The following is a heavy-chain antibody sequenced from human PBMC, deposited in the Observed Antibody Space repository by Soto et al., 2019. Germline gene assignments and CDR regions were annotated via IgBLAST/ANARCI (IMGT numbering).Heavy chain of an antibody. V-gene: IGHV3-66*01. CDR2: LYSGGST. CDR3: AVAPRGERLLDFDY. J-gene: IGHJ4*02. Sequence: EVQLVESGGGLVQPGGSLRLSCVASGFTVSSKYMSWVRQAPGKGLEWVSVLYSGGSTYYADSVRDRFTISRDNSMNTLYLQMSSLRVEDTAIYYCAVAPRGERLLDFDYWGRGTLVTVSS. CDR1: GFTVSSKY. D-gene: IGHD6-25*01.